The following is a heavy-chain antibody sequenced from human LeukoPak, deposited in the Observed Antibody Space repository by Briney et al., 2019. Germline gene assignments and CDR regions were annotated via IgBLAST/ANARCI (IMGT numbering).Heavy chain of an antibody. J-gene: IGHJ4*02. CDR3: ARHLNYYLDY. CDR2: ISGSGGST. Sequence: PGGSLRLSCAASGFTFTRYAMSWVRQAPGKGLEWVSGISGSGGSTDYADSVKGRFTISRDNAKNTLYLQMNSLRAEDTAVYYCARHLNYYLDYWGQGTLVTVSS. CDR1: GFTFTRYA. V-gene: IGHV3-23*01. D-gene: IGHD3-10*01.